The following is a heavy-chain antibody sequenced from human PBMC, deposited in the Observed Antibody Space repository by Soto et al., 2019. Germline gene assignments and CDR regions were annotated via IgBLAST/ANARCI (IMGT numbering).Heavy chain of an antibody. V-gene: IGHV4-30-4*01. CDR1: GGTISTGDNY. CDR2: IYYTGNT. J-gene: IGHJ6*02. Sequence: QVQLQESGPGLVRPSQTLSLDCSVTGGTISTGDNYWSWIRQSPGKGLQWIGYIYYTGNTYYNPSLESRVNISVDTSKNQFSLKLSSVTAADTAVYYCVRDPFVGIDVWGPGTTVTVSS. CDR3: VRDPFVGIDV.